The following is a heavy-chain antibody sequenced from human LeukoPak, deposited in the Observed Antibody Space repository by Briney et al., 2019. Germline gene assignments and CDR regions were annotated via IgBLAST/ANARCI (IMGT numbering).Heavy chain of an antibody. Sequence: GGSLRLSCSASQFAFDAHALHWVRQAPGRGLEHISAITSTGTMTYYADSVKGRFTISRDNSKDTLYLQMSSLRPEDTATYYCVKDMSRYFDWPIYYFDSWGPGTLVSVSS. CDR2: ITSTGTMT. CDR1: QFAFDAHA. J-gene: IGHJ4*02. CDR3: VKDMSRYFDWPIYYFDS. V-gene: IGHV3-64D*06. D-gene: IGHD3-9*01.